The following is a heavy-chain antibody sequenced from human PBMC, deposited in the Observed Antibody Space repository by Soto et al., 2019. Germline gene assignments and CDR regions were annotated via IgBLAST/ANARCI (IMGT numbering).Heavy chain of an antibody. CDR2: IYWDDDK. CDR1: GFSLSTSGVG. CDR3: AHSHYYDSSGYYYDFDY. V-gene: IGHV2-5*02. Sequence: QITLKESGPTLVKPTQTLTLTCTFSGFSLSTSGVGVGWIRPPPGKALEWLALIYWDDDKRYSPALKSRLTITKDTSKYPVVLTTTDIDPVDTATYYGAHSHYYDSSGYYYDFDYWGQGTLVTVSS. D-gene: IGHD3-22*01. J-gene: IGHJ4*02.